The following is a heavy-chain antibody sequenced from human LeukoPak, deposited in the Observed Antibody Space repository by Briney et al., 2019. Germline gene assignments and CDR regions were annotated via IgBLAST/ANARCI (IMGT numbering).Heavy chain of an antibody. V-gene: IGHV4-39*01. J-gene: IGHJ5*02. CDR1: GGSISSSNYY. CDR3: ARGVDSSGSNWFDP. Sequence: SETLSLTCTVSGGSISSSNYYWGWIRQPPGKGLEWIGNIYYSGSTYYKPSLKTRVTISVDTSKNQFSLKLSSVTAADTAVYYCARGVDSSGSNWFDPWGQGTLVTVSS. D-gene: IGHD3-22*01. CDR2: IYYSGST.